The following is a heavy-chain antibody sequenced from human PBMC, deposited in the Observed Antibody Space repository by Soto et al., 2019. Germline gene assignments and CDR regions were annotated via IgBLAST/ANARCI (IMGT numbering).Heavy chain of an antibody. Sequence: SETLSLTCGVYGGSFSGYYWSWIRQPPGKGLEWIGEINHSGSTYYNPSLKSRVTISVDRSKNQFSLKVISVTAADTAVYYCARVPSPWGQGTLVTVSS. CDR3: ARVPSP. CDR1: GGSFSGYY. J-gene: IGHJ5*02. CDR2: INHSGST. V-gene: IGHV4-34*01.